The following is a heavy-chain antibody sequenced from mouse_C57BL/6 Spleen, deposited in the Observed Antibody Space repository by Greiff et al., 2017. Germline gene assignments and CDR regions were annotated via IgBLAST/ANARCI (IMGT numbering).Heavy chain of an antibody. CDR1: GFTFSDYG. Sequence: EVKLVESGGGLVKPGGSLKLSCAASGFTFSDYGMHWVRQAPEKGLEWVAYISSGSSTIYYADTVKGRFTISRDNAKNNLFLQMTSLRSEDTAMYYCARPWDVGFDYWGQGTTLTVSS. J-gene: IGHJ2*01. V-gene: IGHV5-17*01. CDR3: ARPWDVGFDY. D-gene: IGHD4-1*01. CDR2: ISSGSSTI.